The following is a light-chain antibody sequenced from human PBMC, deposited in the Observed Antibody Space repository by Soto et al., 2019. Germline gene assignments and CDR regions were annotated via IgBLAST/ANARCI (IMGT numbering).Light chain of an antibody. CDR3: QQYNNWPPLT. V-gene: IGKV3-15*01. Sequence: EIVMTQSPATLSVSPGERATLSCRASQSVSSNLAWYQQKPGQPPRLLIYAASTRATGIPARFSGSGSGTEFTLTISSLQSEDFAVYYCQQYNNWPPLTFGGGTKVEIK. CDR2: AAS. CDR1: QSVSSN. J-gene: IGKJ4*01.